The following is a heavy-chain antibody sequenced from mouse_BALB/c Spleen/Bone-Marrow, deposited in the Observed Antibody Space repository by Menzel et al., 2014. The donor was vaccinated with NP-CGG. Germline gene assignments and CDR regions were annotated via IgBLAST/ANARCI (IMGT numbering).Heavy chain of an antibody. CDR3: ARSYYGNYYAMDY. V-gene: IGHV1-67*01. J-gene: IGHJ4*01. D-gene: IGHD1-1*01. Sequence: QVQLQQSGPELVRPGVSVKISCKGSGYTFTDYAMHWVKQSHAKSLEWIGVISTYSGNTNYNQKFKGKATMTVDKSSSTAYIELARLTSEDSAIYYCARSYYGNYYAMDYWGQGTSVTVSS. CDR1: GYTFTDYA. CDR2: ISTYSGNT.